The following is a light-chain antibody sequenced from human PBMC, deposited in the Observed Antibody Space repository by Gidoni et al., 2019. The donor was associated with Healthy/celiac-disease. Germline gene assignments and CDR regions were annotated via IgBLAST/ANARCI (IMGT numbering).Light chain of an antibody. J-gene: IGKJ4*01. Sequence: ALPMTPSPSSLSASTGDRVTITCRASQGISSYLAWYQQKPGKAPKLLIYAASTLQSGVPSRFSGSGSGTDFTLTISCLQSEDFATYYCQQYYSYPLTFGGGTKVEIK. CDR2: AAS. CDR1: QGISSY. CDR3: QQYYSYPLT. V-gene: IGKV1-8*01.